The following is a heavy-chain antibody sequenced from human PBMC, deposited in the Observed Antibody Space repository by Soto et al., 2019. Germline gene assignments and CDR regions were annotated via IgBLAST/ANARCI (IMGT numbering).Heavy chain of an antibody. CDR2: ISISSSTK. CDR3: AKERSSGWSLDY. Sequence: PGGSLRLSCAASGFTFSSYIINWVRQAPGKGLEWVSYISISSSTKYYADSVKGRFTISRDNSKNTLYLQMNSLRAEDTAVFYCAKERSSGWSLDYWGQGTLVTVSS. D-gene: IGHD6-19*01. V-gene: IGHV3-48*01. CDR1: GFTFSSYI. J-gene: IGHJ4*02.